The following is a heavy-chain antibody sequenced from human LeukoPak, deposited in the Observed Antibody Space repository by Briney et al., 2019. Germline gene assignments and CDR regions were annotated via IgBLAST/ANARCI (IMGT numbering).Heavy chain of an antibody. V-gene: IGHV3-9*01. D-gene: IGHD3-9*01. CDR2: ISWNSGSI. CDR3: ARVAMLRYFDWLLSIYFDY. CDR1: GFTFDDYA. Sequence: GGSLRLSCAASGFTFDDYAMHWVRQAPGKGLEWVSGISWNSGSIGYADSVKGRFTISRDNAKNSLYLQMNSLRAEDTAVYYCARVAMLRYFDWLLSIYFDYWGQGTLVTVSS. J-gene: IGHJ4*02.